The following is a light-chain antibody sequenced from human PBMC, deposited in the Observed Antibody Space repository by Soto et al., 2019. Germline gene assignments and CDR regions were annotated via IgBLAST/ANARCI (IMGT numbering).Light chain of an antibody. Sequence: QPMLTQSPSASASLGASVKLTCTLSSGHRTYAIAWHQQQPEKGPRYLMNLNSDGRHTKGDGIPDRFSGSSSGTERYLTISSLQSEDEADYYCQTWGTGLLVFGGGTQLTV. J-gene: IGLJ2*01. V-gene: IGLV4-69*01. CDR1: SGHRTYA. CDR3: QTWGTGLLV. CDR2: LNSDGRH.